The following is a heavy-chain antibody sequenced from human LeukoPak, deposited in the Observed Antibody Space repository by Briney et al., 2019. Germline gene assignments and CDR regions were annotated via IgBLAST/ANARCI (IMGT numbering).Heavy chain of an antibody. CDR1: GYTFTSYG. V-gene: IGHV1-18*01. Sequence: ASVKVSCKASGYTFTSYGISWVRQAPGKGLEWMGWISAYNGKTNYAQKLQGRVTMTTDTSTSTAYMELRSLRSDDTAVYYCARMTGYYHIPDYWGQGTLVTVSS. CDR2: ISAYNGKT. J-gene: IGHJ4*02. D-gene: IGHD3-9*01. CDR3: ARMTGYYHIPDY.